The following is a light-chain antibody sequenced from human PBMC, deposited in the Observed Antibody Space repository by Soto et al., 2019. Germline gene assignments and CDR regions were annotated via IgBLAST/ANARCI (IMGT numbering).Light chain of an antibody. CDR2: DVN. CDR3: CSYTSCITYV. Sequence: QSALTQPASMSGSPGQSITISCTGTSSDIGDYNYVSWYQQRPDEAPKLVIYDVNSRPSGVSDRFSGSKSGNTASLTISGLQTEDEADYYCCSYTSCITYVFGTGTKVTVL. J-gene: IGLJ1*01. V-gene: IGLV2-14*01. CDR1: SSDIGDYNY.